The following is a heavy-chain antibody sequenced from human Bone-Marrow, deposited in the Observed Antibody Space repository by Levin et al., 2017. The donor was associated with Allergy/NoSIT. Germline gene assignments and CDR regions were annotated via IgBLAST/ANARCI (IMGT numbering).Heavy chain of an antibody. CDR2: IYSGGST. Sequence: GESLKISCAASGFTVSSNYMSWVRQAPGKGPEWVSVIYSGGSTYYADSVKGRFTISRDNSKNTLYLQMNSLRAEDTAVYYCARGWFGELLSRWGQGALVTVCS. V-gene: IGHV3-53*01. CDR1: GFTVSSNY. J-gene: IGHJ4*02. CDR3: ARGWFGELLSR. D-gene: IGHD3-10*01.